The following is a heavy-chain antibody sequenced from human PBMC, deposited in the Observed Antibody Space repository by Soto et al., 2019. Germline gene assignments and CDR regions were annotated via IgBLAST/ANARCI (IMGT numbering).Heavy chain of an antibody. CDR2: ISGSGGST. Sequence: GGSLRLSCAASGFTFSSYAMSWVRQAPGKGLEWVSAISGSGGSTYYADSVKGRFTISRDNSKNTLYLQMNSLRAEDTAVYYCAKAHSSKPAGYYYYGMDVWGQGTTVTVSS. D-gene: IGHD6-13*01. V-gene: IGHV3-23*01. J-gene: IGHJ6*02. CDR1: GFTFSSYA. CDR3: AKAHSSKPAGYYYYGMDV.